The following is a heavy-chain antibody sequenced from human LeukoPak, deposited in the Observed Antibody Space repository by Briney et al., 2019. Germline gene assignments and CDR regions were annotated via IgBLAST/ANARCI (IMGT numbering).Heavy chain of an antibody. CDR3: ARAHVDTAPPFDY. V-gene: IGHV4-30-4*08. Sequence: SETLSLTCTVSGGSISSGDYYWSWIRQPPGKGLEWIGYTYYRGSTYYNPSLKSRVSISVDTSKNQFSLKLSSVTAADTAVYYCARAHVDTAPPFDYWGQGTLVTVSS. CDR1: GGSISSGDYY. J-gene: IGHJ4*02. CDR2: TYYRGST. D-gene: IGHD5-18*01.